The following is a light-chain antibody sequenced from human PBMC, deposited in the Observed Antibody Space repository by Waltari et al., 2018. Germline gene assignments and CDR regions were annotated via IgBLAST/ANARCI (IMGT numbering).Light chain of an antibody. J-gene: IGLJ2*01. V-gene: IGLV2-23*02. Sequence: QSALTQPASVSGSPGQSITISCTGTSSDVGKYNPVSWYQQHPGEVPKLMIYEVTKRPSGVSDRFSGSKSGNTASLTISGLQAEDEADYFCCSFAGRGFSVIFGGGTKLTVL. CDR2: EVT. CDR1: SSDVGKYNP. CDR3: CSFAGRGFSVI.